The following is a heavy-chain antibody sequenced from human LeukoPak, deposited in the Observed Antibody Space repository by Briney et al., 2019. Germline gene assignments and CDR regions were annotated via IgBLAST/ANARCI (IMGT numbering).Heavy chain of an antibody. CDR2: TYYRSKWYN. CDR3: ARTESPLKYSSGWYDFYYFDY. Sequence: SQTLSLTCAISGDSVSSNSAAWNWIRQSPSRGLEWLGRTYYRSKWYNDYAVSVKSRITINPDTSKNQFSLQLNSVTPEDTAVYYCARTESPLKYSSGWYDFYYFDYWGQGTLVTVSS. CDR1: GDSVSSNSAA. D-gene: IGHD6-19*01. V-gene: IGHV6-1*01. J-gene: IGHJ4*02.